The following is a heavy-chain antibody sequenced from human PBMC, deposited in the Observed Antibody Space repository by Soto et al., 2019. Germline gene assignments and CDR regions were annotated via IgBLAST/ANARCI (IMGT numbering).Heavy chain of an antibody. D-gene: IGHD3-22*01. CDR3: AKDLARGSSGYYGMDV. J-gene: IGHJ6*02. Sequence: GGSLRLSCAASEFYFDDYTMHWVRQAPGKGLEWVSLISWDGGSTYYADSVKGRFTISRDNSKSSLYLQMNSLRTEDTALYYCAKDLARGSSGYYGMDVWGQGTTVTVSS. CDR2: ISWDGGST. V-gene: IGHV3-43*01. CDR1: EFYFDDYT.